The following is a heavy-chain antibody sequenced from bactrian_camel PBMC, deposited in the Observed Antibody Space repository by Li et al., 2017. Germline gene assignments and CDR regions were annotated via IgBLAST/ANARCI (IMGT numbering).Heavy chain of an antibody. D-gene: IGHD2*01. J-gene: IGHJ4*01. Sequence: VQLVESGGGSVQAGGSLRLSCEFSEYSASRNCMTWFRQAPGKEREGVAAYGRDGSRNYAESVKGRFTISRDNAKSTVYLQMDRLKSEDTALYYCATRLSLSDCTYSTPDGCYSHRGQGTQVTVS. V-gene: IGHV3S67*01. CDR1: EYSASRNC. CDR2: YGRDGSR.